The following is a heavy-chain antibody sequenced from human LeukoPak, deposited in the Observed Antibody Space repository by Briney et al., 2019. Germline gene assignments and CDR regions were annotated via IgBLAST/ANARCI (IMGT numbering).Heavy chain of an antibody. CDR1: GGSISSYY. J-gene: IGHJ4*02. V-gene: IGHV4-4*07. Sequence: SETLSLTCTVSGGSISSYYWSWIRQSPGKGLEWIGRIYTSGSTNYNPSLKSRVTISVDKSKNQFSLKLSSVTAADTAVYYCARLFYDYLWGSSRNGWDYFDYWGQGTLVTVSS. CDR2: IYTSGST. CDR3: ARLFYDYLWGSSRNGWDYFDY. D-gene: IGHD3-16*02.